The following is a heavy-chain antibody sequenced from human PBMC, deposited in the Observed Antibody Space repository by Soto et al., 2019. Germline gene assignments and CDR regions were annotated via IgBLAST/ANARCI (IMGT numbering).Heavy chain of an antibody. CDR1: GYTFTSYG. J-gene: IGHJ6*02. D-gene: IGHD2-8*01. V-gene: IGHV1-18*04. Sequence: QVQLVQSGGEVTKPGASVKVSCKSSGYTFTSYGVSWVRQAPGQGLELLGWISVYTGNTKQAQKFQDRVTLTTEASTGTASMELRNLRSDDTAVYYCARDRCTTDRCYTHHFDVWGQGTTVTVSS. CDR2: ISVYTGNT. CDR3: ARDRCTTDRCYTHHFDV.